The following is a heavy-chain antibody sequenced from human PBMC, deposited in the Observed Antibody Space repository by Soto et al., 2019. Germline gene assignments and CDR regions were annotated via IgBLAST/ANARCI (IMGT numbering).Heavy chain of an antibody. CDR3: ARGSGSYYTLYYYYGMDV. CDR1: GGSFSGYY. J-gene: IGHJ6*02. Sequence: SETLSLTCAVYGGSFSGYYWSWIRQPPGKGLEWIGEINHSGSTNYNPSLKSRVTISVDTSKNQFSLKLSSVTAADTAVYYCARGSGSYYTLYYYYGMDVWGQGTTVTVSS. CDR2: INHSGST. V-gene: IGHV4-34*01. D-gene: IGHD3-10*01.